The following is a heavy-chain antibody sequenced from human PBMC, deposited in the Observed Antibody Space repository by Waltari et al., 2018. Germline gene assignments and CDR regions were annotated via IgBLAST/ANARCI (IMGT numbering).Heavy chain of an antibody. Sequence: EVQLVESGGGLVKPGGSLRLSCAASGFTFSTAWLSCVRQAPGKGLEWVGRIKSKTDGGTTDYAAPVKGRFTISRDDSKNTLYLQMNSLKTEDTAVYYCTTTSFVEQQLVLGWDYWGQGTLVTVSS. V-gene: IGHV3-15*01. CDR2: IKSKTDGGTT. CDR1: GFTFSTAW. CDR3: TTTSFVEQQLVLGWDY. J-gene: IGHJ4*02. D-gene: IGHD6-13*01.